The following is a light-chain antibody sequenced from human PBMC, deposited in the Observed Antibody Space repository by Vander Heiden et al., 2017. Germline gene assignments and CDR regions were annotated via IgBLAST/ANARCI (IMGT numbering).Light chain of an antibody. J-gene: IGLJ2*01. CDR2: GNS. CDR3: QSYDSSLSGSDVV. V-gene: IGLV1-40*01. Sequence: QSLLTQPPPVSGAPGPRVTISCTGSSSNIGAGYDVHWYQQLPGTAPKLLIYGNSNRPSGVPDRFSGSKSGTSASLAITGLQAEDEADYYCQSYDSSLSGSDVVFGGGTKLTVL. CDR1: SSNIGAGYD.